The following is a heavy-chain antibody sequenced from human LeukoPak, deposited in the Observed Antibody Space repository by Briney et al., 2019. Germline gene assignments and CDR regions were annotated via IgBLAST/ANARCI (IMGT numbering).Heavy chain of an antibody. V-gene: IGHV3-21*04. J-gene: IGHJ4*02. CDR2: ISGTSNYI. CDR3: ARVLTPAYCGGDCYGFDY. Sequence: GGSLRLSCVTSGFAFSAYSMNWVRQAPGRGLEWVSSISGTSNYIFYADSVKGRFTISRDNSKNTLYLQMNSLRAEDTAVYYCARVLTPAYCGGDCYGFDYWGQGTLVTVSS. D-gene: IGHD2-21*02. CDR1: GFAFSAYS.